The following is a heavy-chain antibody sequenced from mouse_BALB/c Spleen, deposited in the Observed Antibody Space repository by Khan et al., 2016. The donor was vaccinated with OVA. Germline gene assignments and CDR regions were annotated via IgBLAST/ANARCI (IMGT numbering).Heavy chain of an antibody. Sequence: DLVKPGASVNLSCKASVYTFTSYWMNWIKQRLGQGLEWIGHISHGSGNNYYNKLFTVKETLTVDTDSTTAYIQLNSLSSDDSAVYFCARSNSYGSGLYAMDYWGQGTSVTFSS. CDR1: VYTFTSYW. D-gene: IGHD1-1*01. CDR3: ARSNSYGSGLYAMDY. J-gene: IGHJ4*01. V-gene: IGHV1S41*01. CDR2: ISHGSGNN.